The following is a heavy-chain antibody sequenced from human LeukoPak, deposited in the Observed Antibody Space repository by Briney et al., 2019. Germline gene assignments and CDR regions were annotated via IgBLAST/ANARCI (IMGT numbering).Heavy chain of an antibody. V-gene: IGHV4-38-2*01. Sequence: PSETLSLTCAVSGCSISSGYYWGWIRQPPGKGLEWIGSIYHSGSTYYNPSLKSRVTISVDTSKNQFSLKLSSVTAADTAVYYCARLRSSEYYFDYWGQGTLVTVSS. CDR2: IYHSGST. CDR1: GCSISSGYY. J-gene: IGHJ4*02. CDR3: ARLRSSEYYFDY. D-gene: IGHD2-15*01.